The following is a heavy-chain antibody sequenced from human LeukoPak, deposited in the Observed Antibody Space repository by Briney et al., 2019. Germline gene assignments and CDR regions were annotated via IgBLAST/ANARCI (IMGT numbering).Heavy chain of an antibody. CDR3: ARMELRYSSSWYGGKEPFDY. J-gene: IGHJ4*02. D-gene: IGHD6-13*01. V-gene: IGHV3-23*01. CDR2: ISGSGGST. CDR1: GFTFSSYA. Sequence: PGGSLRLSCAASGFTFSSYAMSWVRQAPGKGLEWVSAISGSGGSTYYADSVKGRFTISRDNSKNTLYLQMNSLRAEDTAVYYCARMELRYSSSWYGGKEPFDYWGQGTLVTVSS.